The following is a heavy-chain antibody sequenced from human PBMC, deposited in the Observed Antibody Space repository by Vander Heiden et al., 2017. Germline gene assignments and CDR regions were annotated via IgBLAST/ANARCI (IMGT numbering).Heavy chain of an antibody. CDR3: ARTAARLIDY. V-gene: IGHV6-1*01. Sequence: QVQLQQSGPGLVKPSQTLSLTCAISGDSVPSNSAAWHWIRQSPSRGLEWLGRTYYRSKWYNSYAVSVKRRITINPDTSKNQFSLHLKSVTPEDTAVYYCARTAARLIDYWCQGTLVTVSS. D-gene: IGHD6-6*01. J-gene: IGHJ4*02. CDR2: TYYRSKWYN. CDR1: GDSVPSNSAA.